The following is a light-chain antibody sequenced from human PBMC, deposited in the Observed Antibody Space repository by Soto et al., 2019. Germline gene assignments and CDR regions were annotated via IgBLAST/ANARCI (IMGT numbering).Light chain of an antibody. V-gene: IGKV3-11*01. Sequence: ETVLTQSPATLSLSPGESATLSCRTSQTVNNYVAWYQQRHGQPPRLLIHDASKRATGVPARFSGSGSGTDFTLTISSLEPEDSAVYYCQQRSNSLTVGGGTKVEIK. CDR2: DAS. J-gene: IGKJ4*01. CDR3: QQRSNSLT. CDR1: QTVNNY.